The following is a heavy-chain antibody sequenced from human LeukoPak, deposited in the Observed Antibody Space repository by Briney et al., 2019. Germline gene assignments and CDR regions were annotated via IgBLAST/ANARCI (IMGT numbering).Heavy chain of an antibody. CDR3: ASSPPTGTTWYFDL. D-gene: IGHD1-7*01. CDR2: ISSDGGST. Sequence: GGSLRLSCAASGFTFSSYAMHWVRQAPGKGLEYVSAISSDGGSTYYANSVKGRFTISRDNSKNTLSLQMGSLRTEDMAVYYCASSPPTGTTWYFDLWGRGTLVTVSS. CDR1: GFTFSSYA. V-gene: IGHV3-64*01. J-gene: IGHJ2*01.